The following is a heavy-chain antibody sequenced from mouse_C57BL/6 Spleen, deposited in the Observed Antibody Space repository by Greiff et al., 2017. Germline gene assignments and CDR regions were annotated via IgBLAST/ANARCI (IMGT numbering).Heavy chain of an antibody. D-gene: IGHD1-1*02. J-gene: IGHJ2*01. Sequence: QVQLQQPGAELVMPGASVKLSCKASGYTFTSYWMQWVKQRPGQGLEWIGEIDPSDSYTNYNQKFKGKATLTVDTSSSTAYMQLSSLTSEDSAVYYCARGGGSYSYFDYWGQGTTLTVSS. CDR3: ARGGGSYSYFDY. CDR2: IDPSDSYT. CDR1: GYTFTSYW. V-gene: IGHV1-50*01.